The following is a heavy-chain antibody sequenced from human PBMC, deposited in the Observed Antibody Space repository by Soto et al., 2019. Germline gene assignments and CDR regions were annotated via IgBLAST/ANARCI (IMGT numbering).Heavy chain of an antibody. J-gene: IGHJ6*02. CDR2: ISGSGGST. CDR3: AKVPSDYYDSTKSRYYYYYYGMDV. V-gene: IGHV3-23*01. Sequence: GGSLRLSCAASGFTFSSYAMSWVRQAPGKGLEWVSAISGSGGSTYYADSVKGRFTISRDNSKNTLYLQMNSLRAEDTAVYYCAKVPSDYYDSTKSRYYYYYYGMDVWGQGTTVTVSS. CDR1: GFTFSSYA. D-gene: IGHD3-22*01.